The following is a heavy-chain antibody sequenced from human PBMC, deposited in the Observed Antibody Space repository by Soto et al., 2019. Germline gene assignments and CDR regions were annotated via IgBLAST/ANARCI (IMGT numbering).Heavy chain of an antibody. Sequence: ASVKVSCKASGYTFTSYAMHWVRQAPGIGLEWMGGSNPEDGETIYAQKVQGRVIMTEDTSTDTAYMELSSLRSEDTAVYYCAREISAPRFDPWGQGTLVTVPQ. V-gene: IGHV1-24*01. CDR3: AREISAPRFDP. CDR1: GYTFTSYA. J-gene: IGHJ5*02. D-gene: IGHD1-26*01. CDR2: SNPEDGET.